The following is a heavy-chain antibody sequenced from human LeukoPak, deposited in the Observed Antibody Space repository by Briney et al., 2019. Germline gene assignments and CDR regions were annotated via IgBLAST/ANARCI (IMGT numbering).Heavy chain of an antibody. V-gene: IGHV4-61*02. Sequence: SQTLSLTPTVSGGSISSGSYYWSWIRQPAGKGLEWIGRIYTSGSTNYNPSLKSRVTISVDTSKNQFSLKLSSVTAADTAVYYCARDGLEMATFYFDYWGQGTLVTVSS. D-gene: IGHD5-24*01. CDR2: IYTSGST. CDR3: ARDGLEMATFYFDY. J-gene: IGHJ4*02. CDR1: GGSISSGSYY.